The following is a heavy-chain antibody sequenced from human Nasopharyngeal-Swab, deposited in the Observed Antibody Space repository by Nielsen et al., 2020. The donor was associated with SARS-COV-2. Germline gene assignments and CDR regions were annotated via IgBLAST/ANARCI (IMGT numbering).Heavy chain of an antibody. D-gene: IGHD7-27*01. J-gene: IGHJ4*02. CDR1: GFTLSRYS. V-gene: IGHV3-48*02. CDR2: ISDRDDTT. Sequence: LTRAASGFTLSRYSMNWVRQASGQGLEWISFISDRDDTTVYAESVKGRFTMSRDNARNSVFLQMNNLRDGDTAMYFCVRDNWAPDYWGQGTLVTVSS. CDR3: VRDNWAPDY.